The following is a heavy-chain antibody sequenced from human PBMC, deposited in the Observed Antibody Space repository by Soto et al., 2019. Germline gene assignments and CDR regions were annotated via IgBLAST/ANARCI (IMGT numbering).Heavy chain of an antibody. J-gene: IGHJ2*01. D-gene: IGHD1-26*01. Sequence: QVQLVQSGAEVKKPGASVKVSCKASGYTFTNYAMHWVRQAPGQRLEWMGWINAGNGNTKYSQKFQGRVTITRDTSASTAYMELSSLRSEHTAVYYCARGGSLYWYFDLWGRGTLVTVSS. CDR2: INAGNGNT. CDR3: ARGGSLYWYFDL. V-gene: IGHV1-3*01. CDR1: GYTFTNYA.